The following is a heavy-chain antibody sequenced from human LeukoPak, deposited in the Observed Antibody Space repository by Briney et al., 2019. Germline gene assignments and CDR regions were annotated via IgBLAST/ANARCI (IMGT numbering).Heavy chain of an antibody. V-gene: IGHV1-69*04. D-gene: IGHD3-22*01. CDR3: ARSSDAITNWFDP. J-gene: IGHJ5*02. CDR2: IIPILGIA. CDR1: GGTFSSYA. Sequence: SVKVSCKASGGTFSSYAISWVRQAPGQGLEWMGRIIPILGIANYAQKFQGRVTITADKSTSTAYMELSSLRSEDTAVYYCARSSDAITNWFDPWGQGTLVTVSS.